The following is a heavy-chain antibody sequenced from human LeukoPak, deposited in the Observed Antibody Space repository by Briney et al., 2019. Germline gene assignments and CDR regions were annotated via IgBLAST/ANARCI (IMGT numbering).Heavy chain of an antibody. V-gene: IGHV1-8*01. CDR2: MNPNSGNT. Sequence: ASVKVSRKASGYTFTSYDINWVRQATGQGLEWMGWMNPNSGNTGYAQKFQGRVTMTRNTSISTAYTELSSLRSEDTAVYYCARGSISSRESDAFDIWGQGTMVTVSS. CDR1: GYTFTSYD. CDR3: ARGSISSRESDAFDI. J-gene: IGHJ3*02. D-gene: IGHD2/OR15-2a*01.